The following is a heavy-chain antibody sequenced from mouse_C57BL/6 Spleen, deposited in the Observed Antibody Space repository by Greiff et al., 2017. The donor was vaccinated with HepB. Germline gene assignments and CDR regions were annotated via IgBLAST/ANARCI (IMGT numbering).Heavy chain of an antibody. CDR2: IYPGSGST. CDR1: GYTFTSYW. D-gene: IGHD2-4*01. CDR3: ARGDYEYPYYAMDY. J-gene: IGHJ4*01. V-gene: IGHV1-55*01. Sequence: QVQLQQSGAELVKPGASVKMSCKASGYTFTSYWITWVKQRPGQGLEWIGDIYPGSGSTNYNEKFKSKATLTVDTSSSTAYMQLSSLTSEDSAVYYCARGDYEYPYYAMDYWGQGTSVTVSS.